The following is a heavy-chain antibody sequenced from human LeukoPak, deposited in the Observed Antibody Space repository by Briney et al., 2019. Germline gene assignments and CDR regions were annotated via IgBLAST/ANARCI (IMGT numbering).Heavy chain of an antibody. V-gene: IGHV4-39*07. Sequence: PSGTLSLTCTVSGGSISSSSYNWGWIRQPPGKGLEWSGSIYYSGSTYYNPSLKRRVTLSENTYKNQSFLKLSSVTAADTAVYYCAGDLQFSFGEVGIRVPLNWGQGTLVTVSS. CDR1: GGSISSSSYN. CDR2: IYYSGST. J-gene: IGHJ4*02. D-gene: IGHD3-10*01. CDR3: AGDLQFSFGEVGIRVPLN.